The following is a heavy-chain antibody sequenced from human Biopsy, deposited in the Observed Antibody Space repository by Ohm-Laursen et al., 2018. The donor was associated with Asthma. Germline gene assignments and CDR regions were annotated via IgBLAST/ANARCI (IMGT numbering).Heavy chain of an antibody. J-gene: IGHJ3*02. CDR1: VFSYSNFA. CDR3: VRDGTDDAFDI. V-gene: IGHV3-30*01. CDR2: ISKDARTQ. Sequence: LRVSCAPNVFSYSNFAIHWVRQAAGKGLEWVGVISKDARTQDYADTVKGRFTMPRDNSKNTLDLQMNSLREEDTAVYYCVRDGTDDAFDIWGQGTVVSVSS. D-gene: IGHD1-1*01.